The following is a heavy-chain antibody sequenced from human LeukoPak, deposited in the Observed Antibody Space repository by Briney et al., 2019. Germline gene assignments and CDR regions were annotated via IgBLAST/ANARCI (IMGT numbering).Heavy chain of an antibody. CDR1: GFTFSSYG. Sequence: GRSLRLSCAASGFTFSSYGMHWVRQAPGKGLEGVAVILYDGSNKYYADSVKGRFTISRDNSKNTLYLQMNSLRAEDTAVYYCAKDRVVPAAEDEPGDYYYYGMDVWGQGTTVTVSS. D-gene: IGHD2-2*01. CDR2: ILYDGSNK. V-gene: IGHV3-30*18. CDR3: AKDRVVPAAEDEPGDYYYYGMDV. J-gene: IGHJ6*02.